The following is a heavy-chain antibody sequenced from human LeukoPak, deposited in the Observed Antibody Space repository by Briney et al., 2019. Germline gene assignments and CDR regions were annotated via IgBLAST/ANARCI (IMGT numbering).Heavy chain of an antibody. CDR3: ARGRRYYYGSGSYGFDY. CDR1: GGSFSGYY. J-gene: IGHJ4*02. D-gene: IGHD3-10*01. Sequence: SETLSLTCAAYGGSFSGYYWSWIRQPPGKGLEWIGEINHSGSTNYNPSLKSRVTISVDTSKNQFSLKLSSVTAADTAVYYCARGRRYYYGSGSYGFDYWGQGTLVTVSS. CDR2: INHSGST. V-gene: IGHV4-34*01.